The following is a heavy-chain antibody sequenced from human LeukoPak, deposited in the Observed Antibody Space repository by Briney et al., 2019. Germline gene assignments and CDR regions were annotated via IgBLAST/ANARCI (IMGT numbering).Heavy chain of an antibody. J-gene: IGHJ2*01. V-gene: IGHV1-2*02. Sequence: ASVKLSRKAAGYYMHRVRQAPGQGPESIRWINPNSGGTNYAQNFQGRVTMTRDTSISTAYMELSRLRSDDTAVYYCARGKLAADPDTNCYFDLWGRGTLVTVSS. D-gene: IGHD6-13*01. CDR3: ARGKLAADPDTNCYFDL. CDR1: GYY. CDR2: INPNSGGT.